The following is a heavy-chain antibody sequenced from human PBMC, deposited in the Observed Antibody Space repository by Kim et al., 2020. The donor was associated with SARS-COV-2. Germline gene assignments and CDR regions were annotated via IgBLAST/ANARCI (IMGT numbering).Heavy chain of an antibody. CDR1: GFDFSAYW. J-gene: IGHJ2*01. CDR3: TRDPMGWRALWYFDL. CDR2: INTDGSTT. D-gene: IGHD2-8*01. Sequence: GGSLRLSCAASGFDFSAYWMHWVRQAPGKGLVWVSNINTDGSTTTYAYSVKDRFTISRDNAKNTLYLQVNNLTPDDTAIYVCTRDPMGWRALWYFDLWGR. V-gene: IGHV3-74*01.